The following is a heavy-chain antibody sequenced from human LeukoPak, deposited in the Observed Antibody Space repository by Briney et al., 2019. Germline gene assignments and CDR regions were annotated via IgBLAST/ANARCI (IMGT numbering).Heavy chain of an antibody. J-gene: IGHJ4*02. D-gene: IGHD6-6*01. Sequence: GGSLRLSCAASGFTFSRYSMNWVRQAPGKGLEWVSSITTGDTYIYYADSVKGRFIISRDNAKNSLHLQMNSLRAEDTAVYYCAREVEYSSSLSIDYWGQGTLVTVSS. V-gene: IGHV3-21*06. CDR2: ITTGDTYI. CDR1: GFTFSRYS. CDR3: AREVEYSSSLSIDY.